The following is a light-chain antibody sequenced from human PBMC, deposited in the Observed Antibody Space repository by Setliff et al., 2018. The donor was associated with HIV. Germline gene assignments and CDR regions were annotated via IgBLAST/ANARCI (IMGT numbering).Light chain of an antibody. J-gene: IGLJ1*01. CDR1: NSNIGAGYD. Sequence: QSVLTQPPSVSGAPGQRVTISRTGNNSNIGAGYDVHWYQRLPGTAPKLLIYGNTNRPSGVPDRFSGSKSGTSASLAITGLQAEDEADYYCQSHDSTLSGPVFGTGTKVTVL. V-gene: IGLV1-40*01. CDR2: GNT. CDR3: QSHDSTLSGPV.